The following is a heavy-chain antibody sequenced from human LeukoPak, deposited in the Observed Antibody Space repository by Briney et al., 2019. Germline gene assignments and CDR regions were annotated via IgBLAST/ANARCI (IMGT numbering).Heavy chain of an antibody. CDR3: ARTKYSYGSPFDY. J-gene: IGHJ4*02. Sequence: SETLSLTCTVSGGSISSYYWSWIRQPPGQGLEWIGYIYYSGSTNYNPSLKSRVTISVDPSKNQFSLKLSSVTAADTAVYYCARTKYSYGSPFDYWGQGTQVTVSS. CDR2: IYYSGST. D-gene: IGHD5-18*01. V-gene: IGHV4-59*01. CDR1: GGSISSYY.